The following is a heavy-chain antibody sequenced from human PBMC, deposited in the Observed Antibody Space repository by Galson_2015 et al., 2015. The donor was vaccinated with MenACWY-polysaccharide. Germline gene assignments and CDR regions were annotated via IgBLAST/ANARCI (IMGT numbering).Heavy chain of an antibody. D-gene: IGHD3-3*01. V-gene: IGHV3-23*01. CDR1: GFTFSSYA. CDR3: AAFWSGSYTGFNY. Sequence: SLRLSCAASGFTFSSYAMSWVRQAPGKGLEWVSAIRGSGGSTYYADSVKGRFTISRDNAKNSLYLQMNSLRAEDTAVYYCAAFWSGSYTGFNYWGQGTLVTVSS. J-gene: IGHJ4*02. CDR2: IRGSGGST.